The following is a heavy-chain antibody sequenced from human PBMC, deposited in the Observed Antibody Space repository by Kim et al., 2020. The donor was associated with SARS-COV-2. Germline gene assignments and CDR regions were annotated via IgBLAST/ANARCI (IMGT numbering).Heavy chain of an antibody. J-gene: IGHJ4*02. CDR3: ISSSITIFGVVIKFDY. D-gene: IGHD3-3*01. V-gene: IGHV3-49*02. Sequence: SVKGRFTISRDDSKSIAYLQMNSLKTEDTAVYYCISSSITIFGVVIKFDYWGQGTLVTVSS.